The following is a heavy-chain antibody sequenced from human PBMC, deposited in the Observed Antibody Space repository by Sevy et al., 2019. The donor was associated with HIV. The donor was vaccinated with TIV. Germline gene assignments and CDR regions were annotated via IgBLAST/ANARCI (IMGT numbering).Heavy chain of an antibody. CDR2: INSIGDTI. D-gene: IGHD1-26*01. V-gene: IGHV3-48*03. CDR3: ARDQMGSTIGLDY. Sequence: GGSLRLSCAASGFTFNIFEMNWVRQAPGKGLEWVSYINSIGDTIYYGHYVKGRFTISRDNAENSVYLQMNSLRVEDTAIYYCARDQMGSTIGLDYWGQGTLVTVSS. J-gene: IGHJ4*02. CDR1: GFTFNIFE.